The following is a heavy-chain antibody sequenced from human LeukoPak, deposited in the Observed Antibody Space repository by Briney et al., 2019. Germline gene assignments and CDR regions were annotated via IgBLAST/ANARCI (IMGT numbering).Heavy chain of an antibody. V-gene: IGHV3-66*01. CDR3: ARITGSPEDYYYYGMDV. Sequence: GGSLRLSCAASGFTVSSNYMSWVRQAPGKGLEWVSVIYSGGSTYYADSVKGRFTISRDNAKNSLYLQMNSLRAEDTAVYYCARITGSPEDYYYYGMDVWGQGTTVTVSS. D-gene: IGHD3-10*01. J-gene: IGHJ6*02. CDR2: IYSGGST. CDR1: GFTVSSNY.